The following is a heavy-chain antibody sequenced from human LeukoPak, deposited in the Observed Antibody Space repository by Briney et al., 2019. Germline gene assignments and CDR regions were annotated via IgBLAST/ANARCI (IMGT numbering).Heavy chain of an antibody. CDR2: IIPIFGTA. Sequence: GASVKVSCKASGGTFSSYAISWVRQAPGQGLEWMGGIIPIFGTANYAQKFQGRVTITTDESTSTAYMELSSLRSEDTAVYYCARDSGLQVVPAAGGDYYYYYMDVWGKGTTVTVSS. J-gene: IGHJ6*03. D-gene: IGHD2-2*01. CDR1: GGTFSSYA. V-gene: IGHV1-69*05. CDR3: ARDSGLQVVPAAGGDYYYYYMDV.